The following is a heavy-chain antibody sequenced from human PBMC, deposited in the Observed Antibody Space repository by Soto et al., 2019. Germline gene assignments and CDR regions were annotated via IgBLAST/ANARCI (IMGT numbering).Heavy chain of an antibody. CDR1: GYSFTSYW. J-gene: IGHJ6*02. Sequence: ESLNISCKGSGYSFTSYWIGWVRQMPGKGLEWMGIIYPGDSDTRYSPSFQGQVTISADKSISTAYLQWSSLKASDTAMYYCARQGDGYEITPYYSYGMDVWGQGTTVTVS. CDR3: ARQGDGYEITPYYSYGMDV. CDR2: IYPGDSDT. V-gene: IGHV5-51*01. D-gene: IGHD5-12*01.